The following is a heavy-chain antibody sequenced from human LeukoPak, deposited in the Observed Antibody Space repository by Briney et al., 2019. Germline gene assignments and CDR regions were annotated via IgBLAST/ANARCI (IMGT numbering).Heavy chain of an antibody. CDR3: AGGRGWNDY. J-gene: IGHJ4*02. D-gene: IGHD6-19*01. Sequence: GGSLRLSCAASRFTFSNYEMNWVRQAPGKGLEWVSYISSSGSAIYYADSVKGRFTISRENAKNSLYLQMSSLRAEDTAVYYCAGGRGWNDYWGQGTLVTVSS. CDR1: RFTFSNYE. CDR2: ISSSGSAI. V-gene: IGHV3-48*03.